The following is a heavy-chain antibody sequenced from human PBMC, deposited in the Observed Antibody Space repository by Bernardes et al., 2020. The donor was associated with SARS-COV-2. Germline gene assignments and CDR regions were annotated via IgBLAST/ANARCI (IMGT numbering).Heavy chain of an antibody. CDR2: IDGYKGNT. CDR1: GYTFTTYG. D-gene: IGHD1-1*01. V-gene: IGHV1-18*01. CDR3: ARDWATETTGDWLDP. Sequence: ASVKVSCQASGYTFTTYGISWVRQAPGQGLEWMGWIDGYKGNTHYAQKFQDRVIMTIDTSTSTAYMELRSLKSGDTAVYYCARDWATETTGDWLDPWGQGTLVTVSS. J-gene: IGHJ5*02.